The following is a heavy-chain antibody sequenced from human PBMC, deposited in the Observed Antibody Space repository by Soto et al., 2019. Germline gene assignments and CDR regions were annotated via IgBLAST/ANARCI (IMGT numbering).Heavy chain of an antibody. CDR1: GFTFEDYS. CDR2: ISWNISAI. Sequence: QLVESGGGVVQPGGSLRLSCAASGFTFEDYSMHWVRQVPGKGLEWVSGISWNISAIGYADAVKGRFTISRNNAKNSLYLQMDCLRAEDTALYYCAKGFSRYFDSWGQGVLVTVSA. V-gene: IGHV3-9*01. J-gene: IGHJ4*02. D-gene: IGHD2-2*01. CDR3: AKGFSRYFDS.